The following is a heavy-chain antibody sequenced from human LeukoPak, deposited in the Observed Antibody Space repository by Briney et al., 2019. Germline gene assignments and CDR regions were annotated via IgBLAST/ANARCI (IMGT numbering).Heavy chain of an antibody. Sequence: GGSLRLSCAASGFTFSSYEMNWVRQAPGKGLEWVSYISSSASTIYYADSVKGRFTISRDNAKNSLYLQMNSLRAEDTAVYYCARDKFHYYGTDVWGQGTTVTVPS. CDR3: ARDKFHYYGTDV. V-gene: IGHV3-48*03. CDR2: ISSSASTI. J-gene: IGHJ6*02. CDR1: GFTFSSYE.